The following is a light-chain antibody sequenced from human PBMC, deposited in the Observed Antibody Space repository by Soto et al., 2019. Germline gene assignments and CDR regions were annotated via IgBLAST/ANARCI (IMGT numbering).Light chain of an antibody. CDR1: SSDVGSYNL. J-gene: IGLJ1*01. Sequence: QSVLTQPASVSGSPGQSITISCTGTSSDVGSYNLVSWYQQHPGKAPKLMIYEGSKRPSGVSNRFSGSKSGNTASLTISGLQAEDEADYYCCSYAGSSTLYVLGTGTKVTAL. V-gene: IGLV2-23*01. CDR3: CSYAGSSTLYV. CDR2: EGS.